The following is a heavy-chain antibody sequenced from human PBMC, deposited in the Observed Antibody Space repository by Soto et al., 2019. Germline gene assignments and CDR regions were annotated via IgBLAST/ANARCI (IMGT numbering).Heavy chain of an antibody. Sequence: GGSLRLSCAASGFTFSSYAMSWVRQAPGKGLEWVSAISGSGGSTYYADSVKGRFTISRDNSKNTLYLQMNSLRAEDTAVYYCAKSIPREEYSSSWYEVDYWGQGTLVTVSS. CDR1: GFTFSSYA. D-gene: IGHD6-13*01. J-gene: IGHJ4*02. CDR2: ISGSGGST. V-gene: IGHV3-23*01. CDR3: AKSIPREEYSSSWYEVDY.